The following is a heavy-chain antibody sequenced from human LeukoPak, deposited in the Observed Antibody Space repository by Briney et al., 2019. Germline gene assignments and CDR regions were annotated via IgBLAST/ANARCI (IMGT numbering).Heavy chain of an antibody. CDR3: ARDRWFGDPGYYYYGMDV. CDR1: EFTFSSYG. V-gene: IGHV3-33*01. J-gene: IGHJ6*02. CDR2: TWYDGSNK. Sequence: HPGGSLRLSCAASEFTFSSYGMHWVRQAPGKGLEWVAATWYDGSNKYYADSVKGRFTISRDNSKNTLYLQMNSLRAEDTAVYYCARDRWFGDPGYYYYGMDVWGQGTTVTVSS. D-gene: IGHD3-10*01.